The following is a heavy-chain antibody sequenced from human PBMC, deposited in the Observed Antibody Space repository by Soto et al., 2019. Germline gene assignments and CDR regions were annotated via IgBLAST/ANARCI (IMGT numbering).Heavy chain of an antibody. CDR3: AGLSASSKLRGVVIN. D-gene: IGHD3-10*01. Sequence: QVHLQESGPDLVRPSETLSLTCSFSGGSISSDNWWSWVRQTPGMGLEWICEIYHSGNTNYNPSLKSRVSMSVDKSKNQFSLKVTSVTAADTALYYCAGLSASSKLRGVVINWGQGTLVTVSS. V-gene: IGHV4-4*02. CDR1: GGSISSDNW. J-gene: IGHJ4*02. CDR2: IYHSGNT.